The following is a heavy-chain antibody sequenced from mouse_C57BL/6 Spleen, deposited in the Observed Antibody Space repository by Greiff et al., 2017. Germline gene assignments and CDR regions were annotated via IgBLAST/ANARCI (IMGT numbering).Heavy chain of an antibody. CDR3: TRGDYSNYFAWFAY. CDR2: IDPEDGDT. Sequence: VQLKESGAELVRPGASVKLSCTASGFNIKDYYMHWVKQRPEQGLEWIGRIDPEDGDTEYAPKFQGKATMTADTSSNTAYLQLSSLTSEDTAVYYCTRGDYSNYFAWFAYWGQGTLVTVSA. CDR1: GFNIKDYY. V-gene: IGHV14-1*01. D-gene: IGHD2-5*01. J-gene: IGHJ3*01.